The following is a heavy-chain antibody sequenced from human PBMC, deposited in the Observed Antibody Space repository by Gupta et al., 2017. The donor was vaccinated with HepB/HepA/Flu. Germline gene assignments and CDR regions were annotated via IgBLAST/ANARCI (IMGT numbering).Heavy chain of an antibody. J-gene: IGHJ4*02. CDR2: IYYSGST. CDR1: GGSISSSSYY. V-gene: IGHV4-39*01. D-gene: IGHD3-3*01. CDR3: ATKLHRSGRPLVPRN. Sequence: QLQLQESGPGLVKPSETLSLTCTVSGGSISSSSYYWGWIRQPPGKGLEWIGSIYYSGSTYYNPSLKSRVTISVDTSKNQFSLKLSSVTAADTAVYYCATKLHRSGRPLVPRNWGQGTLVTVSS.